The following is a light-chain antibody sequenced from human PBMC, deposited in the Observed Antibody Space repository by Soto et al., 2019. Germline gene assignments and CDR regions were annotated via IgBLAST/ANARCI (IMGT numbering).Light chain of an antibody. CDR2: GAS. V-gene: IGKV3-20*01. CDR1: QSVSSSY. Sequence: EIVLTQSPGTLSLSPGARATLSCRASQSVSSSYLAWYQQKPGQAPRLLIYGASSRATGIPDRFSGSGSGTDFPLTISRLEPEDFAWYYCQQYGSSPTIRGFVPYTFGQGTKLEIK. J-gene: IGKJ2*01. CDR3: QQYGSSPTIRGFVPYT.